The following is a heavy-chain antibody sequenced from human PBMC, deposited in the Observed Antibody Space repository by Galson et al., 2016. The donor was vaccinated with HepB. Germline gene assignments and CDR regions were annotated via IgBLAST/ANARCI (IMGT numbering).Heavy chain of an antibody. D-gene: IGHD2-21*02. V-gene: IGHV4-59*12. CDR2: SHYSGQT. J-gene: IGHJ4*02. CDR3: ARELDCGGNCHAGADFDY. CDR1: GGSISGYF. Sequence: SETLSLTCDVSGGSISGYFWSWIRQPPGKGLEWIGASHYSGQTFYNPFLMSRITTSVDMSKNQFSLKLTSVTAADTAVYYCARELDCGGNCHAGADFDYWGQGTLVAVSS.